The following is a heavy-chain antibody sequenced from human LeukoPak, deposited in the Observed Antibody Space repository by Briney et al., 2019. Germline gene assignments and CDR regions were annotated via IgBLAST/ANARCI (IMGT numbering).Heavy chain of an antibody. V-gene: IGHV4-31*03. CDR1: GGSISSGGYY. CDR3: ARDLASITMIDGAFDI. J-gene: IGHJ3*02. Sequence: PSQTLSLTCTVSGGSISSGGYYWSWLRQHPGKGMEWIGYIYYSGSTYYNPSLKSRVTISVDTSKNPFSLKLSSVTAADTAVYYCARDLASITMIDGAFDIWGQGTMVAVSS. D-gene: IGHD3-22*01. CDR2: IYYSGST.